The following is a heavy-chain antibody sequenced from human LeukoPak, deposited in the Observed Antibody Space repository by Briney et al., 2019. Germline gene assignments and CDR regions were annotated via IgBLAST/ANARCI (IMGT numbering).Heavy chain of an antibody. V-gene: IGHV3-7*03. Sequence: GGSLRLSCAASGFTFSSYWMSWVRQAPGKGLEWVANIKQDGSEKYYVDSVKGRFTISRDNAKNSLYLQMNSLRAEDTALYYCATSYCSGGSCYSDYFDYWGQGTLVTVSS. CDR3: ATSYCSGGSCYSDYFDY. J-gene: IGHJ4*02. CDR2: IKQDGSEK. CDR1: GFTFSSYW. D-gene: IGHD2-15*01.